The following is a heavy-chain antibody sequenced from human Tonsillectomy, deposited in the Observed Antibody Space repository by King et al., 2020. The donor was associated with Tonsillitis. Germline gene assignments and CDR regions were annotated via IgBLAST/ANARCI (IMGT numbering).Heavy chain of an antibody. D-gene: IGHD1-26*01. CDR2: MYYSGTI. V-gene: IGHV4-39*01. CDR1: VGSISSSDHY. J-gene: IGHJ4*02. Sequence: QLQESGPGVVKPSETLSLTCTVSVGSISSSDHYWAWIRQPPGKGLEWIGYMYYSGTIFYNPSLKSRITISGGTSENRFSLKLSSVTAADTAVYFCARSVSGSFDYWGQGALVTVSS. CDR3: ARSVSGSFDY.